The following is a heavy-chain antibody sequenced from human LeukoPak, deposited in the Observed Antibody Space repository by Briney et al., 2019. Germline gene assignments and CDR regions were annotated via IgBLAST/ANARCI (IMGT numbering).Heavy chain of an antibody. CDR1: GFTLSSYG. V-gene: IGHV3-30*18. CDR2: ISYDGSNK. J-gene: IGHJ3*02. D-gene: IGHD3-22*01. Sequence: GRSLRLSCAASGFTLSSYGMPWVRQAPGKGLEWVAVISYDGSNKYYADSVKGRFTISRDNSKNTLYLQMNSLRAEDTAVYYCAKDQRTYYYEDAFDIWGQGTMVTVSS. CDR3: AKDQRTYYYEDAFDI.